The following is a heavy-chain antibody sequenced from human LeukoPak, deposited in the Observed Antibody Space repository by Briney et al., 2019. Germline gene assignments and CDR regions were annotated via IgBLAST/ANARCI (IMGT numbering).Heavy chain of an antibody. J-gene: IGHJ4*02. CDR1: GFTFSSYA. V-gene: IGHV3-23*01. CDR3: AKILADSSSGY. CDR2: ISGSGGST. D-gene: IGHD6-6*01. Sequence: PGGSLRLSCAASGFTFSSYAMSWVRQAPGKGLEWVSAISGSGGSTYYADSVKGRFTISRDNSRNTLFLQMNSLRVEETAVYYCAKILADSSSGYWGQGTLVTVSS.